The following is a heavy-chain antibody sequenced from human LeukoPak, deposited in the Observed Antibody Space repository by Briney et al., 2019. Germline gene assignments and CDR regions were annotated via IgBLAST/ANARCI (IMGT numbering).Heavy chain of an antibody. J-gene: IGHJ6*03. Sequence: ASVKVSCKASGYTFTGYYMHWVRQAPGQGLEWMGWINPNSGGTNYAQKFQGRVTMTRDPSISTAYLELSRLRSDDTAVYYCARGHMVRGVMGYYYYYMDVWGKGTTVTVSS. CDR3: ARGHMVRGVMGYYYYYMDV. D-gene: IGHD3-10*01. V-gene: IGHV1-2*02. CDR1: GYTFTGYY. CDR2: INPNSGGT.